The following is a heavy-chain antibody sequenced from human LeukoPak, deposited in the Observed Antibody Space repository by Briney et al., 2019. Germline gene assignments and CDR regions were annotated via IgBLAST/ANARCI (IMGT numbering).Heavy chain of an antibody. CDR1: GFTFSSYA. J-gene: IGHJ5*02. D-gene: IGHD3-22*01. Sequence: QSGRSLRLSCAASGFTFSSYAMHWVRQAPGKGLEWVAVISYDGSNKYYADSVKGRFTISRDNSKNTLYLQMNSLRAEDTAVYYCARDPGNYDPEVMFDPWGQGTLVTVSS. CDR3: ARDPGNYDPEVMFDP. CDR2: ISYDGSNK. V-gene: IGHV3-30*04.